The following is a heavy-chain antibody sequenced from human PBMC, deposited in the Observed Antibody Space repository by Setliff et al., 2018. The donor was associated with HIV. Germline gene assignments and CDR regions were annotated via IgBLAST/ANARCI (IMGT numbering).Heavy chain of an antibody. CDR1: GVSIENNF. J-gene: IGHJ6*02. CDR2: ISYTGST. D-gene: IGHD3-3*01. V-gene: IGHV4-59*08. CDR3: AREIVNDYNFWSGYYYYYYGMDV. Sequence: SETLSLTCTVSGVSIENNFWSWFRQPPGKGLEWIGYISYTGSTYYDPSLKSRLTIVADTFKNQFSLKLSSVTAADTAVYYCAREIVNDYNFWSGYYYYYYGMDVWGQGTTVTVS.